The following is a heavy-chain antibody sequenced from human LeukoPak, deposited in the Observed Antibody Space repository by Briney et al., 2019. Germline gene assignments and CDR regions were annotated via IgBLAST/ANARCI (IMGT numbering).Heavy chain of an antibody. CDR3: ARARDFTGSYPDVFDM. D-gene: IGHD1-26*01. CDR2: VYHSGYI. V-gene: IGHV4-59*01. Sequence: PSETLSLTCTVSGGSISSYYWSWIRQPPGKGLEWIGYVYHSGYINYNPSLKSRVAISVDTSKNQFSLKLRSVTAADTAVYYCARARDFTGSYPDVFDMWGRGTMGTVSS. J-gene: IGHJ3*02. CDR1: GGSISSYY.